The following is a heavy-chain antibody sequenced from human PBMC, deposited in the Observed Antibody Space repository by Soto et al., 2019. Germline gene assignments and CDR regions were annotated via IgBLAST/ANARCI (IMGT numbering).Heavy chain of an antibody. Sequence: GGSLRLSCAASGFTFDDYAMHWVRQAPGKGLEWVSGISWNSGSIGYGDSVKGRFTISRDKAKNSLYLQMNSLRAEDTALYYCAKGRNTAHTPNAFDYWGQGTLVTVSS. CDR3: AKGRNTAHTPNAFDY. D-gene: IGHD5-18*01. CDR2: ISWNSGSI. CDR1: GFTFDDYA. J-gene: IGHJ4*02. V-gene: IGHV3-9*01.